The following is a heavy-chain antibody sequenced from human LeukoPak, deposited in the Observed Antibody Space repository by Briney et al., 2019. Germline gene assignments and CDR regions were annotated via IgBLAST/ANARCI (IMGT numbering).Heavy chain of an antibody. Sequence: GESLKISCKGSGYSFTTYWIGWVRQMPGKGLEWMGTIYPGDSDTRYSPSFQGQVTISADKSISTAYLQWSSLKASDTAMYYCARCGYYGSGSYCYFDYWGQGTLVTVSS. J-gene: IGHJ4*02. CDR2: IYPGDSDT. V-gene: IGHV5-51*01. CDR3: ARCGYYGSGSYCYFDY. D-gene: IGHD3-10*01. CDR1: GYSFTTYW.